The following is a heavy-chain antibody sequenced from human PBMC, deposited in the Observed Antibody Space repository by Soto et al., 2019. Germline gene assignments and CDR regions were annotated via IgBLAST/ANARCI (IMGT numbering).Heavy chain of an antibody. CDR3: ARPLWRNDYNWGYFDL. CDR2: ISYDGSNK. V-gene: IGHV3-30-3*01. Sequence: QVQLVESGGGVVQPGRSLRLSCAASVFTFSSYAMHWVRQAPGKGLEWVAVISYDGSNKYYADSVKGRFTISRDNSKKTLYLQMNSLRAEDTAVYYCARPLWRNDYNWGYFDLWGRGTLVTVSS. J-gene: IGHJ2*01. D-gene: IGHD4-4*01. CDR1: VFTFSSYA.